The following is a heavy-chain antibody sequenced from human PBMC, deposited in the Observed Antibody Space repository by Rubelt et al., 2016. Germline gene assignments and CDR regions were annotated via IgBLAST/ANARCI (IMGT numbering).Heavy chain of an antibody. Sequence: QLQLQESGPGLVKPSETLSLTCTVSGGSISSSSYYWGWIRQPPGKGLEWIGTIYYSGYIYYNPSLTSRVTISVDTSNNQFSLKLSSVTAAGTAVYYCARVSGIPMFGLSMMQRDNWFDPWGRGTQVTVSS. V-gene: IGHV4-39*01. CDR1: GGSISSSSYY. D-gene: IGHD3-3*01. J-gene: IGHJ5*02. CDR2: IYYSGYI. CDR3: ARVSGIPMFGLSMMQRDNWFDP.